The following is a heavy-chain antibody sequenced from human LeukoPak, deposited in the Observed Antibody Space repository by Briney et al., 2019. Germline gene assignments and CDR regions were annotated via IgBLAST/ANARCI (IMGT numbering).Heavy chain of an antibody. CDR3: AREGLGFDY. J-gene: IGHJ4*02. CDR2: INMDVSST. V-gene: IGHV3-74*01. D-gene: IGHD3-16*01. Sequence: PGGSLRLSCAASGFTFSNSAMNWVRQAPGKGLVWVSRINMDVSSTNYADSVKGRFTISRDNAKSTLYLQLNSLRAEDTAVYYCAREGLGFDYWGQGTLVTVSS. CDR1: GFTFSNSA.